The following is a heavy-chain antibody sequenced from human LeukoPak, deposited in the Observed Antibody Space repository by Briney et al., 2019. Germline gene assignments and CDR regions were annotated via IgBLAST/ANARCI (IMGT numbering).Heavy chain of an antibody. D-gene: IGHD6-19*01. CDR2: ISYGGTNK. CDR3: ATSNTSGWYCRFDP. Sequence: PGGSLRLSCAASGFTFSSYDLHWVRQAPGKGLEWVAVISYGGTNKYYADSVKGRFTISRDNSKNTLFLQMNSQRAEDTAVYYCATSNTSGWYCRFDPWGQGTLVTVSS. CDR1: GFTFSSYD. V-gene: IGHV3-30-3*01. J-gene: IGHJ5*02.